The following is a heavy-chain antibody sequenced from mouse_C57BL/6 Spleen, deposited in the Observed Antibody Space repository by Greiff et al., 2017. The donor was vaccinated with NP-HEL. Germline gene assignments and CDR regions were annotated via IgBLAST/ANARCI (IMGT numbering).Heavy chain of an antibody. Sequence: VQLQQSGPVLVKPGASVKMSCKASGYTFTDYYMNWVKQSHGKSLEWIGVINPYNGGTSYNQKFKGKATLTVDKSSSTAYMELNSLTSEDSAVYYCARWSTTVDYWGQGTTLTVSS. CDR3: ARWSTTVDY. D-gene: IGHD1-1*01. CDR1: GYTFTDYY. J-gene: IGHJ2*01. V-gene: IGHV1-19*01. CDR2: INPYNGGT.